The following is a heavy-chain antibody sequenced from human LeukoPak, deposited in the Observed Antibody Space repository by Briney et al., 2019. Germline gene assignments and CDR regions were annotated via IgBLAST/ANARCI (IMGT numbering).Heavy chain of an antibody. Sequence: MASETLSLTCTVSGGSISSSSYYWGWIRQPPGKGLEWIGSIYYSGSTYYNPSLKSRVTISVDTSKNQFSLKLSSVTAADTAVYYCARSYDSSGYYRAEYFQHWGQGTLVTVSS. CDR2: IYYSGST. J-gene: IGHJ1*01. CDR3: ARSYDSSGYYRAEYFQH. D-gene: IGHD3-22*01. CDR1: GGSISSSSYY. V-gene: IGHV4-39*07.